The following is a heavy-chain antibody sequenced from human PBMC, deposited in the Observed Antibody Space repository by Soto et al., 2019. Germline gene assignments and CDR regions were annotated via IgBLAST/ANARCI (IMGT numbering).Heavy chain of an antibody. Sequence: ESGGGVVQPGRSLRLCCAASGFTFSSYGMHWVRQAPGEGLEWVAVIWYDGSNKYYADSVKGRFTISRDNSKNTLCLEMNSLRAEDTAVYYCVRDGGYYGAGSYFDPWGQGSLVTVSS. J-gene: IGHJ5*02. CDR3: VRDGGYYGAGSYFDP. V-gene: IGHV3-33*01. CDR2: IWYDGSNK. CDR1: GFTFSSYG. D-gene: IGHD3-10*01.